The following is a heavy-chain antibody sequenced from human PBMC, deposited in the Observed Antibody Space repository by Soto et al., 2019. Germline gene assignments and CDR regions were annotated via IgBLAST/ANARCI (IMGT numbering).Heavy chain of an antibody. Sequence: SETLSLTCAVYGGSFSGYYWSWIRQPPGKGLEWIGEINHSGSTNYNPSLKSRVTISVDTSKNQFSLKLSSVTAADTAVYYCARLIGVVAATPNFDPWGQGTLVTVSS. J-gene: IGHJ5*02. CDR1: GGSFSGYY. CDR3: ARLIGVVAATPNFDP. V-gene: IGHV4-34*01. D-gene: IGHD2-15*01. CDR2: INHSGST.